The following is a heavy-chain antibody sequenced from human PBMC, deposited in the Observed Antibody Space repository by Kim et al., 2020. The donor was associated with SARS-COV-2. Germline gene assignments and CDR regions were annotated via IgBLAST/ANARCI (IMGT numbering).Heavy chain of an antibody. CDR1: GFTFSSYA. V-gene: IGHV3-30*04. D-gene: IGHD3-10*01. J-gene: IGHJ4*01. CDR3: ARVGGVARVRGVISPFD. Sequence: GGSLRLSCAASGFTFSSYAMHWVRQAPGKGLEWVAVISYDGSNKYYADSVKGRFTISRDNSKNTLYLQMNSLRAEDTAVYYCARVGGVARVRGVISPFD. CDR2: ISYDGSNK.